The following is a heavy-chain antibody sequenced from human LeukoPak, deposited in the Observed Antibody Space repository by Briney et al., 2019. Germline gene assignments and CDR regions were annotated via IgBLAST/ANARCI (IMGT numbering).Heavy chain of an antibody. CDR2: IYSGGST. CDR3: ARDLGYSAYATVRGYAVDI. V-gene: IGHV3-66*01. J-gene: IGHJ3*02. D-gene: IGHD5-12*01. CDR1: GFTVSTNY. Sequence: QPGGSLRLSCAASGFTVSTNYMSWVRQAPGKGLEWVSIIYSGGSTYYADSVKGRFTIFRDISQNTLYLQMNSLRAEDTAVYYCARDLGYSAYATVRGYAVDIWGQGTMVTVSS.